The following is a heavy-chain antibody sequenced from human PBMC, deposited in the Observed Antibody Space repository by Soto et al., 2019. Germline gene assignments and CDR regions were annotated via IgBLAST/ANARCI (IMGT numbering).Heavy chain of an antibody. CDR2: IKQDGSER. CDR1: RFTFSSYW. CDR3: ARVKSDAFDI. Sequence: PGGSLRLSCAASRFTFSSYWMSWVRQAPGKGLEWVANIKQDGSERYYVESVKGRFTISRDNAKNSLYLQMNSLRAEDMAVYYCARVKSDAFDIWGQGTMVTVSS. J-gene: IGHJ3*02. V-gene: IGHV3-7*01.